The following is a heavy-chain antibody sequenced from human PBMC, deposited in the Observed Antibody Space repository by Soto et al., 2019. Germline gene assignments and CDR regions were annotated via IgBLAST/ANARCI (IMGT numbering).Heavy chain of an antibody. J-gene: IGHJ4*02. CDR1: GDSVSSNSAA. D-gene: IGHD1-26*01. CDR3: ASAGLYRRGSYAYYFYY. CDR2: TYYRSKWYN. V-gene: IGHV6-1*01. Sequence: SQTLSLTCAISGDSVSSNSAAWNWIRQSPSRGLEWLGRTYYRSKWYNDYAVSVKSRITINPDTSKNQFSLQLNSVTPEDTAVYYCASAGLYRRGSYAYYFYYWGQGTRVTVSS.